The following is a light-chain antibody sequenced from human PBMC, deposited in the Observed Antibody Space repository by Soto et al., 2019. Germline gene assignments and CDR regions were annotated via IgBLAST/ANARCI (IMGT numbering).Light chain of an antibody. J-gene: IGKJ1*01. CDR3: QQSYRGQAWT. Sequence: DIQMTQSPSSLSASVGDRVTITCRASQSISDFLNWYQQKAGKAPKLLIYTASHLQSGVPSRFSGSGSGTDFTLTIISLQPEDFATYFCQQSYRGQAWTFGQGTRVDLK. V-gene: IGKV1-39*01. CDR1: QSISDF. CDR2: TAS.